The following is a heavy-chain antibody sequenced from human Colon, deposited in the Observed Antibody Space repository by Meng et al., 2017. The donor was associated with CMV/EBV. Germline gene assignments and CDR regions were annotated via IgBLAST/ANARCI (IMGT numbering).Heavy chain of an antibody. D-gene: IGHD1-14*01. CDR1: GYTFTGYY. Sequence: ASVQVSCKASGYTFTGYYMHWLRQAPGQGLEWMGWINPNSGGTNYAQKFQGRVTMTRDTSISTAYMELSRLRSDDTAVYYCASETDYYYYGMDVWGQGTTVTVSS. V-gene: IGHV1-2*02. J-gene: IGHJ6*02. CDR2: INPNSGGT. CDR3: ASETDYYYYGMDV.